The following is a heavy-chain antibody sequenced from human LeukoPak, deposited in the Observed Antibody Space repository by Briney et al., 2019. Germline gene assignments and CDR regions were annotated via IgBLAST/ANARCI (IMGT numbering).Heavy chain of an antibody. CDR2: INPSGGST. Sequence: GASVKVSCKASGYTFTSYYMHWVRQAPGQGLEWMGIINPSGGSTSYAQKFQGRVTMTRDMSTSTVYMELSSLRSEDTAVYYCAREIWWGDSSSSWYPNWFDPWGQGTLVTVSS. V-gene: IGHV1-46*01. CDR1: GYTFTSYY. D-gene: IGHD6-13*01. CDR3: AREIWWGDSSSSWYPNWFDP. J-gene: IGHJ5*02.